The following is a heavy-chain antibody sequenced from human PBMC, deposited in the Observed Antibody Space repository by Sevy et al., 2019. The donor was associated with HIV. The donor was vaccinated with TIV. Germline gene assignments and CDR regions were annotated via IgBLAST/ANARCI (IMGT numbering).Heavy chain of an antibody. J-gene: IGHJ4*02. CDR1: GYRFTSYW. CDR3: ARRTNSGYCIAGSCSIFDY. V-gene: IGHV5-51*01. D-gene: IGHD2-15*01. Sequence: GESLKISCKGSGYRFTSYWIGWVRQMPGKGLEWMGIINPGDSETTYSPSFRGQVTITVDKSISTAYLQWSSLKASDTAIYYCARRTNSGYCIAGSCSIFDYWGQGTLVTVSS. CDR2: INPGDSET.